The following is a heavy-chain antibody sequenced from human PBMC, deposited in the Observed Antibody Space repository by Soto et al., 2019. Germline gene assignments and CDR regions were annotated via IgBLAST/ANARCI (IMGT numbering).Heavy chain of an antibody. CDR1: GFTFSDHY. D-gene: IGHD3-10*01. CDR2: ISGSGSIK. Sequence: VQLVESGGGLVQPGGSLRLSCAASGFTFSDHYITWIRQAPGKGLEWVSKISGSGSIKYYADSVRGRFTVSRDNAKNSVYLQMDSLRAEDTAVYYCASDPYYYASAYWGQGALLTVSS. CDR3: ASDPYYYASAY. J-gene: IGHJ4*02. V-gene: IGHV3-11*01.